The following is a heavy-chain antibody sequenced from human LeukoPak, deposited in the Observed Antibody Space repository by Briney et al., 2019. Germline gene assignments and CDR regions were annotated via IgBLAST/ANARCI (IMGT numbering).Heavy chain of an antibody. V-gene: IGHV3-48*01. CDR2: ISSSGFTI. Sequence: GGSLRLSCAASGFTCSDYSMNWVRQAPGKGLEWVSYISSSGFTINYADSVKGRFTICRDNAKNSMYLQMNSLRAEDTAVYYCARGVPKTSYYYYYMDVWGKGTTVTISS. D-gene: IGHD4-11*01. J-gene: IGHJ6*03. CDR1: GFTCSDYS. CDR3: ARGVPKTSYYYYYMDV.